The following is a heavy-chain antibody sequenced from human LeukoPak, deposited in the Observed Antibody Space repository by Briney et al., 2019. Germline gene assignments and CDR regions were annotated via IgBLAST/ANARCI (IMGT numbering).Heavy chain of an antibody. Sequence: PSKTLSLTCSVSGDSISRSDSYWDWIRQPPGKGLEWIGTIYYSGRTYYSPSLNSRVTMSVDTSSNQFSLNLRSVTAADTAVYYCARRRYYDGSGYLEWGQGTLLSVSS. CDR1: GDSISRSDSY. CDR3: ARRRYYDGSGYLE. D-gene: IGHD3-22*01. J-gene: IGHJ1*01. V-gene: IGHV4-39*01. CDR2: IYYSGRT.